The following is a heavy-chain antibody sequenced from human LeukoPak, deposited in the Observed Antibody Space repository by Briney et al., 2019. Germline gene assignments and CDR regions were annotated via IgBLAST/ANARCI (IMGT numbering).Heavy chain of an antibody. D-gene: IGHD1-26*01. CDR3: ARGNPHDPKWGPDY. Sequence: SQTLSLTCTVSGGSISSGDYYWSWIRQPPGKGLEWIGYIYYGGSTSYSPSLKSRVTISVDTSKNQFSLKLSSVTAADTAVYYCARGNPHDPKWGPDYWGQGALVTVSS. V-gene: IGHV4-30-4*08. CDR1: GGSISSGDYY. J-gene: IGHJ4*02. CDR2: IYYGGST.